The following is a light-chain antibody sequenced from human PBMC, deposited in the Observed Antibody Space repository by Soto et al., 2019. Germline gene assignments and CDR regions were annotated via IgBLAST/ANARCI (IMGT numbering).Light chain of an antibody. CDR3: QQYGSSPLT. J-gene: IGKJ4*01. V-gene: IGKV3-20*01. Sequence: EIVLTQSPGTLSLSPGERATLSCRASQSVSSSYLAWYQQKPGQAPRLLIYGASSRATGIPDRFSGSGSGTDFTLTISRLEPEDCAVYYCQQYGSSPLTFGRGTKVEIK. CDR2: GAS. CDR1: QSVSSSY.